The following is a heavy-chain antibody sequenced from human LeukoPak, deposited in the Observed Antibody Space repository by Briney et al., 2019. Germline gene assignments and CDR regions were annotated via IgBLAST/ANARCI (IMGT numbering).Heavy chain of an antibody. CDR2: INHSGSI. CDR3: ARDPGSNWYWDWFDP. J-gene: IGHJ5*02. Sequence: SETLSLTCAVSGESFSGYYWSGIRQPPGKGLEWLGEINHSGSINYNPSLKSRVTISVDTSKNQFSLKLSSVTAADTAVYYCARDPGSNWYWDWFDPWGQGTLVTVSS. CDR1: GESFSGYY. D-gene: IGHD6-13*01. V-gene: IGHV4-34*01.